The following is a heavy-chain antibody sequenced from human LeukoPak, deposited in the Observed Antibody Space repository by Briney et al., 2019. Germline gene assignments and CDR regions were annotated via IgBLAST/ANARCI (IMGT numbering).Heavy chain of an antibody. CDR2: IRFDGSNT. CDR1: GFTFSNYA. Sequence: GGSLRLSCAASGFTFSNYAMRWVRQAPGKGLEWVAFIRFDGSNTYYADSVKGRLTISRDTSKNTLYLQMNSLRPEDTAVYYCAKAGGSSWAVLDYWGQGTLVTVSS. V-gene: IGHV3-30*02. D-gene: IGHD6-13*01. CDR3: AKAGGSSWAVLDY. J-gene: IGHJ4*02.